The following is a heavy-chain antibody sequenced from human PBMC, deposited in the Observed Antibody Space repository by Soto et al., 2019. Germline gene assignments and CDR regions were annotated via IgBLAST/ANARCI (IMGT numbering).Heavy chain of an antibody. CDR1: GGSISSGGYY. CDR3: ARGMTLSYYFDY. CDR2: IYYSGST. Sequence: PSENLSLTCTVSGGSISSGGYYWSWIRQHPGKGLEWIGYIYYSGSTYYNPSLKSRVTISVDTSKNQFSLKLSSVTAADTAVYYCARGMTLSYYFDYWGQGTLVTVSS. J-gene: IGHJ4*02. D-gene: IGHD2-21*02. V-gene: IGHV4-31*03.